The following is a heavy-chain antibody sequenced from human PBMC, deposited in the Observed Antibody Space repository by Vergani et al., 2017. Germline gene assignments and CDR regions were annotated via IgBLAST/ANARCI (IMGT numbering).Heavy chain of an antibody. D-gene: IGHD2-2*01. J-gene: IGHJ5*02. CDR2: ISSSSSYI. Sequence: EVQLVESGGGLVKPGGSLRLSCAASGFTFSSYSMNWVRQAPGKGLEWVSSISSSSSYIYYADSVKGRFTISRDNAKNSLYLQMNSLRAEDTAVYYCASGVVPAAIGWFDPWDQGTLVTVSS. CDR1: GFTFSSYS. V-gene: IGHV3-21*01. CDR3: ASGVVPAAIGWFDP.